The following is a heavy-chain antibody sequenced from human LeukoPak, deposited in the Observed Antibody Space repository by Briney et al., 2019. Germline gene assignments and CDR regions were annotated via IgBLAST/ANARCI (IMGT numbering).Heavy chain of an antibody. CDR2: ISAYNGNT. Sequence: GASVKVSCKASGYTFTSYGISWVRQAPGQGLEWMGWISAYNGNTNYAQKLQGRVTITADESTSTAYMELSSLRSEDTAVYYCASLDYYGSGSYYGYWGQGTLVTVSS. D-gene: IGHD3-10*01. J-gene: IGHJ4*02. V-gene: IGHV1-18*01. CDR3: ASLDYYGSGSYYGY. CDR1: GYTFTSYG.